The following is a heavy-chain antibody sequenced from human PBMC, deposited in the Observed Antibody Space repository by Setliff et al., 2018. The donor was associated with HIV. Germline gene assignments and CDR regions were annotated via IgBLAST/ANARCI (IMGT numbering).Heavy chain of an antibody. Sequence: KPSETLSLTCTVSGGSISTTSSYWGWIRQSPGKGLEWIANIYYRGNTYYNPSLKRRVTISVDTSKNQFSLKLDSVTAADTAVYYCARDRALRFPKSPSFNYFDVWGQGALVTVSS. CDR2: IYYRGNT. CDR1: GGSISTTSSY. D-gene: IGHD3-10*01. J-gene: IGHJ4*02. CDR3: ARDRALRFPKSPSFNYFDV. V-gene: IGHV4-39*07.